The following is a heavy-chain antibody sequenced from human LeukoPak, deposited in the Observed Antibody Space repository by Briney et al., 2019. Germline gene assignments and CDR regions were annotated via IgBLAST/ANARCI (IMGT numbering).Heavy chain of an antibody. J-gene: IGHJ4*02. V-gene: IGHV3-23*01. Sequence: PGGSLRLSCAASGFTFSRYGMSWVPQAPGKGLEWVSAISGSGGSTYYADSVKGRFTISRDNSKNTLYLQINSLRAEDTAVYYCAKDHLPGIVVADRDYWGQGTLVTVSS. CDR1: GFTFSRYG. CDR2: ISGSGGST. CDR3: AKDHLPGIVVADRDY. D-gene: IGHD6-19*01.